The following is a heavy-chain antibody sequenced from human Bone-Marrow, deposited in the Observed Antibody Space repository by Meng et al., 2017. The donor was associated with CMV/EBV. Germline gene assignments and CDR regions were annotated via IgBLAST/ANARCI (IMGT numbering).Heavy chain of an antibody. CDR3: AKDSAVIPLYYFDY. D-gene: IGHD3-16*02. J-gene: IGHJ4*02. CDR2: ISWNSGSI. V-gene: IGHV3-9*03. CDR1: GFTFDDYA. Sequence: SLKISCAASGFTFDDYAMHWVRQAPGKGLEWVSGISWNSGSIGYADSVKGRFTISRDNAKNSLYLQMNSLRAEDMALYYCAKDSAVIPLYYFDYWGQGTLVTVSS.